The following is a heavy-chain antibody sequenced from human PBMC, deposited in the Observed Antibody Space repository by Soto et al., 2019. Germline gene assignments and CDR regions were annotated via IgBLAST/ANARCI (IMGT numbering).Heavy chain of an antibody. V-gene: IGHV4-31*03. CDR3: VRGVLS. CDR1: GGSISSGGYY. CDR2: IHHSAST. J-gene: IGHJ1*01. Sequence: QVQLQESGPGLVKASQTLSLTCNVSGGSISSGGYYWTWIRQHPGKGREWIGNIHHSASTFYSPSLKSRVSISADPSKNQFSLKLSSVTAADTAVYFCVRGVLSWGQGTLVTVSS.